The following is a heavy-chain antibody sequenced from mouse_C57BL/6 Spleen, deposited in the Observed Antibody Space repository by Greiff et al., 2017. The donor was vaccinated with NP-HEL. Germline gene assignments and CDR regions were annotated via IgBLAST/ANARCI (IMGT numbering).Heavy chain of an antibody. CDR2: ISSGGSYT. CDR1: GFTFSSYG. Sequence: EVKLVESGGDLVKPGGSLKLSCAASGFTFSSYGMSWVRQTPDKRLEWVATISSGGSYTYYPDSVKGRFTISRDNAKNTLYLQMSSLKSEDTAMYYCARLDYYGSSYYFDYWGQGTTLTVSS. V-gene: IGHV5-6*01. CDR3: ARLDYYGSSYYFDY. J-gene: IGHJ2*01. D-gene: IGHD1-1*01.